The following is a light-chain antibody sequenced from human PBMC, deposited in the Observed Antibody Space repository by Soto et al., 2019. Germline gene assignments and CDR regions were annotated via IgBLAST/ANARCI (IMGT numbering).Light chain of an antibody. CDR1: QTISNW. CDR3: QLYTIKSST. CDR2: DVS. J-gene: IGKJ1*01. V-gene: IGKV1-5*01. Sequence: MTQSPSYLSASVGDRVTITCRASQTISNWLAWYQQKPGKAPKLLIYDVSILESGVPSRFSGSGSGTEFTLTISSLQPDVAAAYDSQLYTIKSSTFGQGTKVDIK.